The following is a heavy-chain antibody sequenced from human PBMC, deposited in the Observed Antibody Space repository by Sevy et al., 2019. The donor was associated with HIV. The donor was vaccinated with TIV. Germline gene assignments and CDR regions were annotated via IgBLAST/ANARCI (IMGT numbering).Heavy chain of an antibody. Sequence: ASVKVSCKASAYTFTGYFTHWVRQAPGQGLEWMGWINPNSDGTNYAEKFAGRVTMTSDTSISTAYMELKRLRSDDTAVYYCARGENFWSTFYALDVWGQGTTVTVSS. D-gene: IGHD3-3*01. CDR3: ARGENFWSTFYALDV. CDR2: INPNSDGT. V-gene: IGHV1-2*02. J-gene: IGHJ6*02. CDR1: AYTFTGYF.